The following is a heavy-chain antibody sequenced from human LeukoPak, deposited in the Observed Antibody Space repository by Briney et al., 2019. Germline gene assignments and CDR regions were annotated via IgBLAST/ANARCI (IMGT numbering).Heavy chain of an antibody. CDR2: IWYDGSNK. D-gene: IGHD5-24*01. J-gene: IGHJ1*01. Sequence: GGSLRLSCAASGFTFSSYGMHWVRQAPGKGLEWVAVIWYDGSNKYYGDSVKGRFTISRDNSKKTLYLQMNSLRVEDTAVYYCARGDGYNDAEYLQHWGQGTLVTVS. CDR3: ARGDGYNDAEYLQH. CDR1: GFTFSSYG. V-gene: IGHV3-33*01.